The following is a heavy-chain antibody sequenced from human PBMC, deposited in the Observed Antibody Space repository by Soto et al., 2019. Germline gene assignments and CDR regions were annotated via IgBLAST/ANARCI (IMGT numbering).Heavy chain of an antibody. J-gene: IGHJ4*02. Sequence: PGGSLRLSCAASGFTFSSYAMHWVRQAPGKGLEWVAVISYDGSNKYYADSVKGRFTISRDNSKNTLYLQMNSLRAEDTAVYYCARSLSQRITIFGVDYWGQGTLVTVSS. CDR3: ARSLSQRITIFGVDY. D-gene: IGHD3-3*01. CDR1: GFTFSSYA. CDR2: ISYDGSNK. V-gene: IGHV3-30-3*01.